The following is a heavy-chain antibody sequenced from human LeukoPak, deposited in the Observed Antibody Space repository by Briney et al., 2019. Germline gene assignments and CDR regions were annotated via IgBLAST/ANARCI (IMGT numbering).Heavy chain of an antibody. CDR3: ARGAYSFDF. V-gene: IGHV4-4*07. CDR2: IYSSGTT. Sequence: SGTLSLICTVSGGSITGSHWSWLRQSAGKGLEWIGRIYSSGTTNYNPSLKSRVTMSLDTSKNQFSLRLSSVTAADTAVYYCARGAYSFDFWGQGALVTVSS. CDR1: GGSITGSH. J-gene: IGHJ4*02.